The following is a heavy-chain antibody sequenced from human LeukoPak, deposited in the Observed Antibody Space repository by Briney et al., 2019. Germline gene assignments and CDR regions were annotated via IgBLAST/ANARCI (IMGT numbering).Heavy chain of an antibody. Sequence: PGGSLRLSCAASGFTFSSYAMSWVRQAPGKGLEWVSAISGSGGSTYYADSVKGRFTISRDNSKNTLYLQMNSLRAEDTAVYYCAKDRQAGPDYYYHMDVWGKGTTVTVSS. CDR1: GFTFSSYA. D-gene: IGHD6-13*01. J-gene: IGHJ6*03. CDR2: ISGSGGST. V-gene: IGHV3-23*01. CDR3: AKDRQAGPDYYYHMDV.